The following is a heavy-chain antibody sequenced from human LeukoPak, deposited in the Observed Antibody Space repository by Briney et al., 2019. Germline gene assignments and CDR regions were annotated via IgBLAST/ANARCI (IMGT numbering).Heavy chain of an antibody. D-gene: IGHD2-2*01. Sequence: HGESLKISCKGSGYSFTSYWIGWVRPMPGKGLEWMGIIYPGDSDTRYSPSFQGQVTISAYKSIRTAYLQWSSLKASDTAMYYCARRYCSSTSCYFDYWGQGTLVTVSS. CDR1: GYSFTSYW. CDR3: ARRYCSSTSCYFDY. J-gene: IGHJ4*02. V-gene: IGHV5-51*01. CDR2: IYPGDSDT.